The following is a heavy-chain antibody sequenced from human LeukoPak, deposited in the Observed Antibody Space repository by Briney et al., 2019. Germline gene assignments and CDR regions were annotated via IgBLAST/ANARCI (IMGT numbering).Heavy chain of an antibody. CDR3: ARETSSVHSNAGPPFDY. D-gene: IGHD2-15*01. CDR2: ISSRSSTI. Sequence: GGSLRLSCAASGFTFSDYSMNWVRQAPGKGLEWISYISSRSSTIHYADSVKGRFTVSRDNSKSTLYLQVNSLTADDTAVYYCARETSSVHSNAGPPFDYWGQGTLVTVSS. CDR1: GFTFSDYS. J-gene: IGHJ4*02. V-gene: IGHV3-48*01.